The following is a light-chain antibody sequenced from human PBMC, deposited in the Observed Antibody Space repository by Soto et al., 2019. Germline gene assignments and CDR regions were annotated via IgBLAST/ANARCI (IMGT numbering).Light chain of an antibody. V-gene: IGKV3D-15*01. CDR2: DAS. J-gene: IGKJ1*01. CDR1: QSVSYY. CDR3: QQYNNWPRT. Sequence: EILLPQSPGNLSLSAGEGATLSCRASQSVSYYLAWYQQTTGQAPRLLIYDASSRDTGVPDRFSGRGSGTECTLPIDSLQSEDVAVDYCQQYNNWPRTFGQGTKVDI.